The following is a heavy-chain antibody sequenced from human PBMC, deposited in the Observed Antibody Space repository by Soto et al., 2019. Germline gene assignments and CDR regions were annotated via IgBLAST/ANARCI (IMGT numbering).Heavy chain of an antibody. Sequence: EVQLLESGGGLVQPGGSLRLSCAASGFTFSNYAMNWVRQAPGKGLEWVSVISGSGGSTYYADSVKGRFTISRDNSKNTLYLQMNSLRAEDTAVYYCARRSSCWYFDYWGQGTLVTVSS. V-gene: IGHV3-23*01. CDR2: ISGSGGST. J-gene: IGHJ4*02. CDR1: GFTFSNYA. D-gene: IGHD6-19*01. CDR3: ARRSSCWYFDY.